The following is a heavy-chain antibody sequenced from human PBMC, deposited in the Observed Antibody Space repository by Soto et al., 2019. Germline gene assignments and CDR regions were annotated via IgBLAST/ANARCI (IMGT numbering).Heavy chain of an antibody. CDR3: ARAHGDYTVVGWFDP. D-gene: IGHD4-17*01. V-gene: IGHV3-21*01. CDR1: GFTFSSYS. CDR2: ISSSSSYI. J-gene: IGHJ5*02. Sequence: GGSLRLSCAASGFTFSSYSMNWVRQAPGKGLEWVSSISSSSSYIYYADSVKGRFTISRDNAKNSLYLQMNSLRAEDTAVYYCARAHGDYTVVGWFDPWGQGTLVTVSS.